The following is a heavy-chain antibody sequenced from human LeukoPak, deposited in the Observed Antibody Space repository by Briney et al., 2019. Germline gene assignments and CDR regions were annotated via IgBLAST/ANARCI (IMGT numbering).Heavy chain of an antibody. D-gene: IGHD6-19*01. Sequence: SETLSLTCAVYGGSFSGYYWGWIRQPPGKGLEWIGEINHSGSTNYNPSLKSRVTISVDTSKNQFSLKLSSVTAADTAVYYCARRALLAVAAFDYWGQGTLVTVSS. CDR2: INHSGST. V-gene: IGHV4-34*01. CDR1: GGSFSGYY. CDR3: ARRALLAVAAFDY. J-gene: IGHJ4*02.